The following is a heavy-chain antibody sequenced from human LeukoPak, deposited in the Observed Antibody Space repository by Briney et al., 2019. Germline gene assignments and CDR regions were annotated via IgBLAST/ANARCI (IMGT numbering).Heavy chain of an antibody. CDR1: GFTFSSYA. J-gene: IGHJ4*02. Sequence: GGSLRLSCAASGFTFSSYAMHWVRQAPGKGLEWVAVISYDGSNKYYADSVKGRFTISRDNSENTLYLQMNSLRAEDTAVYYCARTLYETGTTIFYWGQGTLVPVSS. CDR3: ARTLYETGTTIFY. V-gene: IGHV3-30*01. D-gene: IGHD1-1*01. CDR2: ISYDGSNK.